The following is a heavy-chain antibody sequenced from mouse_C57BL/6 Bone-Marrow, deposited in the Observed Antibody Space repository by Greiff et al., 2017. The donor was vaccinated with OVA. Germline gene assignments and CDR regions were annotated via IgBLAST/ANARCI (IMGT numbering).Heavy chain of an antibody. V-gene: IGHV1-74*01. Sequence: VQLQQPGAELVKPGASVKVSCKASGYTFTSYWMHWVKQRPGQGLEWIGRIHPSDSDTNYNQKFKGKAKLTVDKSSSTAYMQLSSLTSEDSAVYYCAIAYYYGTSSYWGRGTLVTVSA. J-gene: IGHJ3*01. CDR2: IHPSDSDT. CDR1: GYTFTSYW. CDR3: AIAYYYGTSSY. D-gene: IGHD1-1*01.